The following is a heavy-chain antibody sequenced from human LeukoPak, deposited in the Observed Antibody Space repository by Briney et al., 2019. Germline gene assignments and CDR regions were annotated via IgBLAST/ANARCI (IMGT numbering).Heavy chain of an antibody. J-gene: IGHJ3*02. V-gene: IGHV3-30*02. CDR3: AKDGGSDPDSFDI. CDR2: IRYDGSNK. CDR1: GFIFNTYV. D-gene: IGHD2-15*01. Sequence: PGGSLRLSCAASGFIFNTYVMHWVRQAPGKGLEWLAFIRYDGSNKNYADSVKGRFTISGDNTKNSLYLQMNSLRAEDTAVYYCAKDGGSDPDSFDIWGQGTMVTVSS.